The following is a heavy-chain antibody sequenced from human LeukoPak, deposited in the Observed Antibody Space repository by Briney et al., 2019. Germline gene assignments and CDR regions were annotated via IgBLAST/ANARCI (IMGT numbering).Heavy chain of an antibody. CDR1: AFTFNNYA. D-gene: IGHD3-3*01. CDR2: ISGGGDNT. Sequence: GGSLRLSCAASAFTFNNYAMSWVRQAPGKGLEWVSTISGGGDNTYYADSVKGRFTISRDNSKNTLYLQMDSLRAEDTAVYYCAKHYHKQGYYDFWSGAQHFDYWGQGTLVSVSS. CDR3: AKHYHKQGYYDFWSGAQHFDY. V-gene: IGHV3-23*01. J-gene: IGHJ4*02.